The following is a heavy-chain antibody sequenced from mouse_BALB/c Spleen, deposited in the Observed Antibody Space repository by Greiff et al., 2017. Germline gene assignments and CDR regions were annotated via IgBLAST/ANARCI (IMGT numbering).Heavy chain of an antibody. J-gene: IGHJ3*01. D-gene: IGHD2-10*02. Sequence: ESGPGLVKPSQSLSLTCSVTGYSITSGYYWNWIRQFPGNKLEWMGYISYDGSNNYNPSLKNRISITRDTSKNQFFLKLNSVTTEDTATYYCARSPYGNYVWFAYWGQGTLVTVSA. CDR3: ARSPYGNYVWFAY. V-gene: IGHV3-6*02. CDR1: GYSITSGYY. CDR2: ISYDGSN.